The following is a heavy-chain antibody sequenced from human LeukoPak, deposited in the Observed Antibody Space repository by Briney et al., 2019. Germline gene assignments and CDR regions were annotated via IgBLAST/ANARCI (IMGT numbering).Heavy chain of an antibody. CDR1: GDSISSYY. D-gene: IGHD3-9*01. CDR2: IYYSGST. CDR3: ARDYDVLTAYPPTQLFDP. J-gene: IGHJ5*02. Sequence: SETLSLTCTVSGDSISSYYWSWIRQPPGKGLEWIGYIYYSGSTNYNPSLKSRVTMSVDTSKNQFSLKLNSVTAADTAVYYCARDYDVLTAYPPTQLFDPWGQGTLVTVSS. V-gene: IGHV4-59*12.